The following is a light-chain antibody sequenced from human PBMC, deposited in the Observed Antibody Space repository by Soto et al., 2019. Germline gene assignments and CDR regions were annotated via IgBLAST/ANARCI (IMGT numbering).Light chain of an antibody. CDR3: QQYGSSGT. V-gene: IGKV3-20*01. CDR1: QSVSSN. J-gene: IGKJ1*01. Sequence: EIVITQFPATLSLFSGGRAHLSRRASQSVSSNLAWYQQKPGQAPRLLIYGASNRATGIPDRFSGSGSGTDFTLTISRLEPEDFAVYYCQQYGSSGTFGQGNKVDI. CDR2: GAS.